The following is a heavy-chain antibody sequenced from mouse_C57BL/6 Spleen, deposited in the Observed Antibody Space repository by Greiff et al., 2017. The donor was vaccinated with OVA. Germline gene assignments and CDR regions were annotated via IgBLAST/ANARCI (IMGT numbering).Heavy chain of an antibody. V-gene: IGHV14-2*01. CDR1: GFNIKDYY. J-gene: IGHJ2*01. D-gene: IGHD2-5*01. CDR3: ASDSNYVYFDY. CDR2: IDPEDGET. Sequence: EVQLQESGAELVKPGASVKLSCTASGFNIKDYYMHWVKQRTEQGLEWIVRIDPEDGETKYAPKFQGKATITADTSSNTAYLQPSSLTSEDTAVYYCASDSNYVYFDYWGPVTTLTVSS.